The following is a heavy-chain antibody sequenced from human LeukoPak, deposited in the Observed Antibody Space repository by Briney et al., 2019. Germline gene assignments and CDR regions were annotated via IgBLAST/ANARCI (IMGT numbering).Heavy chain of an antibody. J-gene: IGHJ5*02. CDR3: ARDSFGAASVVVAAARRDWFDP. CDR1: GYTFTGYY. Sequence: ASVKVSCKASGYTFTGYYMHWVRQAPGQGLEWMGRINPNSGGTNYAQKFQGRVTMTRDTSISTAYMELSRLRSDDTAVYYCARDSFGAASVVVAAARRDWFDPWGQGTLVTVSS. D-gene: IGHD2-15*01. V-gene: IGHV1-2*06. CDR2: INPNSGGT.